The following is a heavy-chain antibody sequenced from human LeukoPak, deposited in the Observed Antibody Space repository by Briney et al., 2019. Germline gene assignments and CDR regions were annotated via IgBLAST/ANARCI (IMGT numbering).Heavy chain of an antibody. Sequence: GGSLRLSCAASGFTFSGFAMTWVRQAPGKGLEWVATVSDSGGSTYHADAVKGRFTISRDNSKDTLYAQVSSLRAEDAAVYYCAKSHSVEQRGYFDYWGQGTLVTVSS. CDR2: VSDSGGST. CDR3: AKSHSVEQRGYFDY. CDR1: GFTFSGFA. V-gene: IGHV3-23*01. D-gene: IGHD1/OR15-1a*01. J-gene: IGHJ4*02.